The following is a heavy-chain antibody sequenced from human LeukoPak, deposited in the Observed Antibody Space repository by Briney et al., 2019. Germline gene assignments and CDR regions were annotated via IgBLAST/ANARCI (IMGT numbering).Heavy chain of an antibody. CDR1: GFTFSSYW. D-gene: IGHD3-3*01. Sequence: PGGSLRLSCAASGFTFSSYWMHWVRQAPGKGLVRVSRINSDGSSTSYADSVKGRFTISRDNAKNTLYLQMNSLRAEDTAVYYCARDTNDFWSGYSKLPEYWGQGTLVTVSS. CDR3: ARDTNDFWSGYSKLPEY. J-gene: IGHJ4*02. CDR2: INSDGSST. V-gene: IGHV3-74*01.